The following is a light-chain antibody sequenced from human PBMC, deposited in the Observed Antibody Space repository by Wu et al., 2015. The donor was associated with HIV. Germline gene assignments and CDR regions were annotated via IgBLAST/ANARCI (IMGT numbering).Light chain of an antibody. V-gene: IGKV1-39*01. J-gene: IGKJ1*01. CDR3: QQTYITPKA. CDR1: QSINNY. Sequence: DIQMTQSPSSLSASVGDRITITCRASQSINNYLNWYQQKPGRAPKLLIYAASSLQSGVPSRFSGSGSGTHFTLTITSLQPEDFATYYCQQTYITPKAFGQGTKVEIK. CDR2: AAS.